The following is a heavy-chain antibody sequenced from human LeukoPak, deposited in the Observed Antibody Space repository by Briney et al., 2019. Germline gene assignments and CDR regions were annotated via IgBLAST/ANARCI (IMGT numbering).Heavy chain of an antibody. CDR2: INSDGSTT. D-gene: IGHD3-16*01. Sequence: GGSLRLSCAASGFTFSSYWMHWVRQAPGKGLVWVSRINSDGSTTNYADSVKGRFTISRDNAKNTLYVQMNGVRVEDTAVYYCARGGFGRPNAFDIWGQGTIVTVSS. CDR3: ARGGFGRPNAFDI. J-gene: IGHJ3*02. V-gene: IGHV3-74*01. CDR1: GFTFSSYW.